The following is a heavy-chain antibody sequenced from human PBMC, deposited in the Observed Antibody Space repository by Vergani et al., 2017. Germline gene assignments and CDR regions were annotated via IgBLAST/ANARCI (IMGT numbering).Heavy chain of an antibody. V-gene: IGHV4-39*02. CDR2: IYYTGST. J-gene: IGHJ5*01. D-gene: IGHD2/OR15-2a*01. Sequence: QLQLQQSGPGLVKPSETLSLICTVSGYSISTSNYYWGWIRQPPGKGLEWIGNIYYTGSTYYNPSLKSRVTISVDTSKYHFSLQLSSVTATDTAVYYCARFPNIVGENWFDSWGQGTLVTVSS. CDR1: GYSISTSNYY. CDR3: ARFPNIVGENWFDS.